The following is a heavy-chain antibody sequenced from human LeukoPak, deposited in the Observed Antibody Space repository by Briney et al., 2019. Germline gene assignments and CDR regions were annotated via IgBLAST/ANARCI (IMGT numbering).Heavy chain of an antibody. Sequence: SVKVSCKASGGTFSSYAISWVRQAPGQGLEWMGGIIPIFGTANYARKFQGRVTITADESTSTAYMELSSLRSEDTAVYYCARGLYSSGWSFFDYWGQGTLVTVSS. J-gene: IGHJ4*02. CDR3: ARGLYSSGWSFFDY. V-gene: IGHV1-69*13. CDR1: GGTFSSYA. CDR2: IIPIFGTA. D-gene: IGHD6-19*01.